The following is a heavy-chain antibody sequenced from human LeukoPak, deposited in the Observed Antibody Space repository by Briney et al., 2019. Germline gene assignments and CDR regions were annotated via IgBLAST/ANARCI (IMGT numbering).Heavy chain of an antibody. CDR3: ATLQNWRFDY. CDR1: GVTFSSYA. CDR2: ISHDGSQK. J-gene: IGHJ4*02. Sequence: PGRSLRLSCAASGVTFSSYALHWVRQAPGKGLEWVAGISHDGSQKHYVDSMKGRFTISRDNAKSSLYLQLSSLRAEDTAVYYCATLQNWRFDYWGQGALVAVSS. D-gene: IGHD1-1*01. V-gene: IGHV3-7*03.